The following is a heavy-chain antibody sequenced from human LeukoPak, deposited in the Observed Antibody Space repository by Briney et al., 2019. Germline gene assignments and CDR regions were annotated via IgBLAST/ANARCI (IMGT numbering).Heavy chain of an antibody. CDR3: AKSPLHSSSLFDY. V-gene: IGHV3-53*01. CDR1: GFTVSSNY. J-gene: IGHJ4*02. CDR2: IYSGGST. D-gene: IGHD6-6*01. Sequence: GGSLRLSCAASGFTVSSNYMSWVRQAPGKGLEWVSVIYSGGSTYYADSVKGRFTISRDNSKNTLYLQMNSLRAEDTAVYYCAKSPLHSSSLFDYWGQGTLVTVSS.